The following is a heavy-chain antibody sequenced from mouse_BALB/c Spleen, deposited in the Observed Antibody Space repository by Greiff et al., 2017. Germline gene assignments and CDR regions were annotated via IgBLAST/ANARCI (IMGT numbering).Heavy chain of an antibody. D-gene: IGHD4-1*01. CDR3: ARQRKLGTYFDY. CDR2: ISSGGSYT. J-gene: IGHJ2*01. V-gene: IGHV5-6*01. CDR1: GFTFSSYG. Sequence: EVQGVESGGDLVKPGGSLKLSCAASGFTFSSYGMSWVRQTPDKRLEWVATISSGGSYTYYPDSVKGRFTISRDNAKNTLYLQMSSLKSEDTAMYYCARQRKLGTYFDYWGQGTTLTVSS.